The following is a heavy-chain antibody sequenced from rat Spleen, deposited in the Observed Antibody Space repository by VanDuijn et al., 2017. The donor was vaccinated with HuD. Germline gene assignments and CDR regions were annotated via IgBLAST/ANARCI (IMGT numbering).Heavy chain of an antibody. CDR1: RFTFTNYG. V-gene: IGHV5-27*01. CDR3: STAGSFTDYYFAGGFDY. CDR2: ISTGGGNT. Sequence: EVQLVESGGGSVQPGRSVKLSCAASRFTFTNYGMAWVRQAPTKGLEWVAYISTGGGNTYYRDSVKGRFTVSRDNAKSTLYLQMDSLRSEDTATYYCSTAGSFTDYYFAGGFDYWGQGVMVTVSS. D-gene: IGHD1-6*01. J-gene: IGHJ2*01.